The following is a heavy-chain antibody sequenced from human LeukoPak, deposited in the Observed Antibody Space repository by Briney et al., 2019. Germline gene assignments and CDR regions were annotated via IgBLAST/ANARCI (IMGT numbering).Heavy chain of an antibody. CDR2: IYHSGST. D-gene: IGHD2-15*01. J-gene: IGHJ3*02. V-gene: IGHV4-38-2*02. Sequence: SETLSLTCTVSGCSISSGYYWGWIRQPPGKGLEWIGSIYHSGSTYYNPSLKSRVTISVDTSKNRFSLKLSSVTAADTAVYYCARHTFRVGYCSGGRCMDAFDIWGQGTMVTVSS. CDR1: GCSISSGYY. CDR3: ARHTFRVGYCSGGRCMDAFDI.